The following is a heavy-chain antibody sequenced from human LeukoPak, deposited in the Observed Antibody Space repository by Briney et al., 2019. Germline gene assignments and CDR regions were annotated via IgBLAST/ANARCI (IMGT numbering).Heavy chain of an antibody. CDR2: MNPNSGNT. J-gene: IGHJ5*02. CDR1: GYTFTSYD. CDR3: ARGPNWFDP. Sequence: ASVKVSCKASGYTFTSYDINWVRQAPGQGVEWMGWMNPNSGNTDYAQKFQGRVTITRNTSISTAYMELSSLRSEDTAVYYCARGPNWFDPWGQGTLVTVSS. V-gene: IGHV1-8*03.